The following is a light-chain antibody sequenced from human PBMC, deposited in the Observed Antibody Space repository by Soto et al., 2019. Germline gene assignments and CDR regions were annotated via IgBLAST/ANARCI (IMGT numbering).Light chain of an antibody. V-gene: IGLV1-44*01. Sequence: QSVLTQPPSASGTPGQRVTISCSGRSSNIGSNTVNWYQQLPGTAPKLLIYSNNQQPSGVPDRFSGSKSGTSASLAISGLQSEDEADYYCAAWDDRLNGPVFGGGTKLTVL. CDR2: SNN. CDR1: SSNIGSNT. J-gene: IGLJ3*02. CDR3: AAWDDRLNGPV.